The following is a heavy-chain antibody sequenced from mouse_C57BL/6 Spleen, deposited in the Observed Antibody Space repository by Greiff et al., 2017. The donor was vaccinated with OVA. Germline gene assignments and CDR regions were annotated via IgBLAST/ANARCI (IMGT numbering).Heavy chain of an antibody. D-gene: IGHD2-1*01. J-gene: IGHJ1*03. CDR1: GFTFTDYY. CDR3: ARYGNYSRWYFDV. Sequence: EVHLVESGGGLVQPGGSLSLSCAASGFTFTDYYMSWVRQPPGKALEWLGFIRNKANGYTTEYSASVKGRFTISRDNSQSILYLQMNALRAEDSATYYCARYGNYSRWYFDVWGTGTTVTVSS. V-gene: IGHV7-3*01. CDR2: IRNKANGYTT.